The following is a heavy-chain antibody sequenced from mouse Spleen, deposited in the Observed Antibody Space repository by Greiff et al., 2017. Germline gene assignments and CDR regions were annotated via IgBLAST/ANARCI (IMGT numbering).Heavy chain of an antibody. CDR3: ARWDYGRSYYYAMDY. CDR1: GYSITSDYA. D-gene: IGHD1-1*01. CDR2: ISYSGST. Sequence: EVQLQESGPGLVKPSQSLSLTCTVTGYSITSDYAWNWIRQFPGNKLEWMGYISYSGSTSYNPSLKSRISITRDTSKNQFFLQLHSVTTEDTATEYRARWDYGRSYYYAMDYRGQGTSGTGSS. J-gene: IGHJ4*01. V-gene: IGHV3-2*02.